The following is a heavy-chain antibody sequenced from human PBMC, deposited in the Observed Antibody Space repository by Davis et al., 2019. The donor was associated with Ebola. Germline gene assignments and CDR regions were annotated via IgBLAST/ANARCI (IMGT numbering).Heavy chain of an antibody. V-gene: IGHV1-8*01. CDR2: MNPNSGST. CDR3: ARAVVVPYYGMDV. CDR1: GYTFTSYD. J-gene: IGHJ6*02. Sequence: AASVKVSCKASGYTFTSYDINWVRQATGQGLEWMGWMNPNSGSTSYAQKFQGRVTMTRDTSTSTVYMELSSLRSEDTAVYYCARAVVVPYYGMDVWGQGTTVTVSS. D-gene: IGHD2-2*01.